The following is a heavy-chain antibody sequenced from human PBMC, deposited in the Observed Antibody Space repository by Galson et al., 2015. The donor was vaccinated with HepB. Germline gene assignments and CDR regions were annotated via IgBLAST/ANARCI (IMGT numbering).Heavy chain of an antibody. Sequence: SVKVSCKASGGTFSSYAISWVRQAPGQGLEWMGGIIPIFGIANYARKFQGRVTITADESTSTAYMGLSSLRSEDTAVYYCARDEYYYGSGSQANDAFDIWGQGTMVTVSS. CDR3: ARDEYYYGSGSQANDAFDI. D-gene: IGHD3-10*01. J-gene: IGHJ3*02. CDR2: IIPIFGIA. CDR1: GGTFSSYA. V-gene: IGHV1-69*13.